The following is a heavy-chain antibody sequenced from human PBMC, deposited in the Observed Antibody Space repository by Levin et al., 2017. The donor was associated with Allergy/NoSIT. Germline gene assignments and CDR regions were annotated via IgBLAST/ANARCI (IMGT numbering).Heavy chain of an antibody. D-gene: IGHD2-15*01. CDR2: INHSGST. Sequence: SQTLSLTCAVYGGSFSGYYWSWIRQPPGKGLEWIGEINHSGSTNYNPSLKSRVTISVDTSKNQFSLKLSSVTAADTAVYYCARNGGRYCSGGSCYSSGSDYMDVWGKGTTVTVSS. J-gene: IGHJ6*03. CDR3: ARNGGRYCSGGSCYSSGSDYMDV. V-gene: IGHV4-34*01. CDR1: GGSFSGYY.